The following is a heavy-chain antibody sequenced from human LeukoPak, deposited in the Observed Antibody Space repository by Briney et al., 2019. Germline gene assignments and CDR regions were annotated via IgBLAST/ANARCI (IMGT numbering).Heavy chain of an antibody. Sequence: GGSLRLSCAASGFTFSTSAMSWVRQAPGKGLEWVSGISASGGSTYYADSVKGRFTISRDNSKNTLYLQMDSLRAEDTAVFYCASFTGYSSTWRDYWGQGTLVTVSS. V-gene: IGHV3-23*01. CDR2: ISASGGST. CDR3: ASFTGYSSTWRDY. D-gene: IGHD6-13*01. CDR1: GFTFSTSA. J-gene: IGHJ4*02.